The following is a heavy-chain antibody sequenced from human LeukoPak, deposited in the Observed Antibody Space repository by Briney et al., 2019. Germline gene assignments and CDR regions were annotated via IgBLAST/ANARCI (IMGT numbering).Heavy chain of an antibody. CDR2: IYYSGSA. D-gene: IGHD2-2*02. J-gene: IGHJ4*02. CDR1: GASISGSSHY. V-gene: IGHV4-39*01. CDR3: ARLCSSTTCYTY. Sequence: SETLSLACTVSGASISGSSHYWGWIRQPPGKGLEWIGNIYYSGSAFYNPSLKSRVTISVDTSKNRFSLKLSSVTAADTAVYYCARLCSSTTCYTYWGQGTLVTVSS.